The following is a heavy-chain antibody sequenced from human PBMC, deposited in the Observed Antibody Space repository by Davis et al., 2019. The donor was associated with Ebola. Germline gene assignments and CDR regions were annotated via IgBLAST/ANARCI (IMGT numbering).Heavy chain of an antibody. CDR3: ASVYYDAFDI. CDR1: GGSISSSSYY. V-gene: IGHV4-39*01. CDR2: IYYSGST. Sequence: SETLSLTCTVSGGSISSSSYYWGWIRQPPGKGLEWIGSIYYSGSTYYNPSLKSRVTISVDTSKNQLSLKLSSVTAADTAVYYCASVYYDAFDIWGQGTMVTVSS. J-gene: IGHJ3*02. D-gene: IGHD5/OR15-5a*01.